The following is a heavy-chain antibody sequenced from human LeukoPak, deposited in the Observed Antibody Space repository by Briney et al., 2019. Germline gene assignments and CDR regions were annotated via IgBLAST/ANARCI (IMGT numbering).Heavy chain of an antibody. J-gene: IGHJ4*02. Sequence: GGSLSLSCAASGFTFSSYAMYWVRQAPGKGLEWVSGIFGSGGSTHYADSVKGRFTISRDNSKNTVYLQMNSLRAEDTAVYYCAKTTTGYSSGRFPGWPVDYWGQGTLVTVSS. D-gene: IGHD6-19*01. V-gene: IGHV3-23*01. CDR1: GFTFSSYA. CDR2: IFGSGGST. CDR3: AKTTTGYSSGRFPGWPVDY.